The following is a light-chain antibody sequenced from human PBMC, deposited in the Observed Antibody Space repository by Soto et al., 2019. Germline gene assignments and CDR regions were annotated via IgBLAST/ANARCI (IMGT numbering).Light chain of an antibody. CDR2: SNS. CDR1: SSNIGSNT. CDR3: AAWDDSLNGWV. V-gene: IGLV1-44*01. J-gene: IGLJ3*02. Sequence: QSVLTQPPSASGTPGQRVTISCSGSSSNIGSNTVNWYQQLPGTAPKLLIYSNSQRPSGVPDRFSGSKSGTSASLAISGLQSEDEAVYYCAAWDDSLNGWVFGGGTKLTVL.